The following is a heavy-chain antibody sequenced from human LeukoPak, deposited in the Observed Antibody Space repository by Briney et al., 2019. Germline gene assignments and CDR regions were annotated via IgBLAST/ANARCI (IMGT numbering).Heavy chain of an antibody. CDR1: GYTFTSYG. V-gene: IGHV1-18*01. Sequence: ASVKVSCKASGYTFTSYGIIWVRPAPGQGLEWMGWISAYNGNTNYAQKLQGRVTMTTDTSTSTAYMELRSLRSDDTAVYYCARDLGSGLSSNYFDYWGQGTLVTVSS. CDR3: ARDLGSGLSSNYFDY. CDR2: ISAYNGNT. J-gene: IGHJ4*02. D-gene: IGHD3-16*01.